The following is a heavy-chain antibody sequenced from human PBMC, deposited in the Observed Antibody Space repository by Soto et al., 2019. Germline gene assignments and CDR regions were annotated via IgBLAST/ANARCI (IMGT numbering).Heavy chain of an antibody. Sequence: QVQLQESGPGLVKPSGTLSLTCAVSSGSISSSNWWSWVRQPPGKGLEWIGEIYHSGSTNYNPSLKRRVTISVDKSKNQFSLKLSSVTAADTAVYYCARNPYYDYIWGSYRTQPDAFDIWGQGTMVTVSS. D-gene: IGHD3-16*02. CDR2: IYHSGST. V-gene: IGHV4-4*02. J-gene: IGHJ3*02. CDR3: ARNPYYDYIWGSYRTQPDAFDI. CDR1: SGSISSSNW.